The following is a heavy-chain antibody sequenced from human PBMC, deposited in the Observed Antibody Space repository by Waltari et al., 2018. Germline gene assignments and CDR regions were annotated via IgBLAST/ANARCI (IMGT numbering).Heavy chain of an antibody. CDR2: IYIDETT. CDR1: GFTFSTYV. CDR3: AKEDYYYMDV. J-gene: IGHJ6*03. V-gene: IGHV3-23*03. Sequence: EVQLLESGGGLVQPGGSLRLSCAVSGFTFSTYVISWVRQAPGKGLEWVSVIYIDETTKYADSVKGRFSISRDNSRNMVYLQMHSLRPEDTAVYFCAKEDYYYMDVWGEGTTVTVFS.